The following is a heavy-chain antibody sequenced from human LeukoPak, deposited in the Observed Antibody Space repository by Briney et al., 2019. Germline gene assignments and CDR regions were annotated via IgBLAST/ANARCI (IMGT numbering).Heavy chain of an antibody. Sequence: SETLSLTCTVSGGSISSYYWSWIRQPPGKGLEWIGYIYYSGSTNYNPSLKSRVTISVDTSKNQFSLKLSSVTAADTAVYYCARVNRQTTVTGAFDPWGQGTLVTVSS. CDR2: IYYSGST. D-gene: IGHD4-17*01. V-gene: IGHV4-59*08. CDR1: GGSISSYY. CDR3: ARVNRQTTVTGAFDP. J-gene: IGHJ5*02.